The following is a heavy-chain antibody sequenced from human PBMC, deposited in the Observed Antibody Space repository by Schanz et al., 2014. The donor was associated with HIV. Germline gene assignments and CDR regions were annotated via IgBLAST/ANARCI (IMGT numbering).Heavy chain of an antibody. V-gene: IGHV3-30-3*01. D-gene: IGHD1-20*01. Sequence: QVQLVESGGGVVQPGKSLRLSCVASGFTSSSYAMYWARQAPGKGLGWEAFITYDGSIKKHADSVKGRFTISRDNSKNTLFLQMNSLRAEDTAMYYCAKDQGDITGTPFDYWGQGTLVTVSS. J-gene: IGHJ4*02. CDR2: ITYDGSIK. CDR1: GFTSSSYA. CDR3: AKDQGDITGTPFDY.